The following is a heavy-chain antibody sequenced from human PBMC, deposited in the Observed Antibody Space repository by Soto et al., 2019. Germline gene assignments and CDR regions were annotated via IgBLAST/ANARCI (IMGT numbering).Heavy chain of an antibody. J-gene: IGHJ4*02. CDR1: GFTFSSYG. CDR3: ANSQIQLWILXLDY. V-gene: IGHV3-30*18. Sequence: GGSLRLSCAASGFTFSSYGMHWVRQAPGKGLEWVAVISYDGSNKYYADSVKGRFTISRDNSKNTLYLQMNSLRAEDTAVYYCANSQIQLWILXLDYWGQGTLVTVSS. D-gene: IGHD5-18*01. CDR2: ISYDGSNK.